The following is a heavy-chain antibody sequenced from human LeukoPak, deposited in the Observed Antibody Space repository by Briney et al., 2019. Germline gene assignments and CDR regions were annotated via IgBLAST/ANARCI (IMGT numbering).Heavy chain of an antibody. CDR2: INHSGST. Sequence: PETLSLTCAVYGGSFSGYYWSWIRQPPGKGLEWIGEINHSGSTNYNPSLKSRVTKSVDTSKNQFSLKLSSVTAADTAVYYCAIHIVVVPAAKKKNWFDPWGQGTLVTVSS. D-gene: IGHD2-2*01. V-gene: IGHV4-34*01. CDR1: GGSFSGYY. CDR3: AIHIVVVPAAKKKNWFDP. J-gene: IGHJ5*02.